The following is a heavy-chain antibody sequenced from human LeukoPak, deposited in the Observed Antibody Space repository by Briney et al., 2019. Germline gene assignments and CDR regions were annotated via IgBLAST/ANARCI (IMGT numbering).Heavy chain of an antibody. CDR3: ATRITMVRGVRHWLDP. Sequence: SETLSLTCTVSGGSISSHYWSWIRHPAGRGREWIGRFYTSGTTKYNPSLKSRVAMSEDTSTNQFSLKLSSVTAASMAVYYCATRITMVRGVRHWLDPWGQGTLVTVSS. V-gene: IGHV4-4*07. CDR2: FYTSGTT. D-gene: IGHD3-10*01. CDR1: GGSISSHY. J-gene: IGHJ5*02.